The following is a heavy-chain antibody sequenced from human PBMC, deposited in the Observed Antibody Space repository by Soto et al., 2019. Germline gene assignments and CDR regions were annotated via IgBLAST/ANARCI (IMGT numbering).Heavy chain of an antibody. D-gene: IGHD1-20*01. CDR2: FYYRGRS. Sequence: NPSETVSLTCTVSCGSVINSNYYWGWIRQSPGKGLEWIGSFYYRGRSYSKSSVKSRVTISVDTSKNQFSLTLNSVTASDTAVYYCVSQRTSVITQANFDYWGPGALVTVSS. J-gene: IGHJ4*02. CDR3: VSQRTSVITQANFDY. CDR1: CGSVINSNYY. V-gene: IGHV4-39*01.